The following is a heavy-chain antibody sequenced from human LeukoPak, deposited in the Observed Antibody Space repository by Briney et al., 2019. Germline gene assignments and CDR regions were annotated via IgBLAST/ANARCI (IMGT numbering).Heavy chain of an antibody. J-gene: IGHJ4*02. V-gene: IGHV3-48*01. Sequence: GGSLRLSCAASGFTFSTYSMNWVRQAPGKGLEWVSYISSGSGTIHYANSVKGRFTISRDNAKNSVYLQMHSLRAEDTAVYFCARYGGEKATIFWGQGTLVTVSS. CDR1: GFTFSTYS. CDR2: ISSGSGTI. D-gene: IGHD5-24*01. CDR3: ARYGGEKATIF.